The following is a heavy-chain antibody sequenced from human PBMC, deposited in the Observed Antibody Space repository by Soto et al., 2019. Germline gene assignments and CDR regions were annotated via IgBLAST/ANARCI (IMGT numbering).Heavy chain of an antibody. V-gene: IGHV4-59*08. D-gene: IGHD3-10*01. CDR3: ARHDYYGSGSYYDS. Sequence: SETLSLTCTVSGGSISNYYWSWIRQPPGKGLEWIGYIYCTGSTNYSPSLKSRVTISLDTSKKQFSLKLNSVTAADTAVYYCARHDYYGSGSYYDSWGQGTLVTVS. CDR1: GGSISNYY. CDR2: IYCTGST. J-gene: IGHJ4*02.